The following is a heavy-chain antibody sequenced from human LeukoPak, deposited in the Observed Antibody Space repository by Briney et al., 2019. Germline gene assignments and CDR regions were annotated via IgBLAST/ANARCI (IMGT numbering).Heavy chain of an antibody. V-gene: IGHV4-4*07. D-gene: IGHD6-13*01. CDR1: GDSLGATY. J-gene: IGHJ3*02. Sequence: SETLSLTCNVSGDSLGATYWSWIRQPAGKGLEWIGRIYTRGSTDYNPSLKSRVTLSLDTSKKQLSLKLTSVTAADTAVYYCARDPRPVPAAAGSFHIWGQGTLVIVSS. CDR2: IYTRGST. CDR3: ARDPRPVPAAAGSFHI.